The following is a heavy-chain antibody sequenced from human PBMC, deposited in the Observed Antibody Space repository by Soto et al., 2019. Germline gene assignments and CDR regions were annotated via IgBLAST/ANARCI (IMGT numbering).Heavy chain of an antibody. J-gene: IGHJ4*02. CDR3: AKDLSPEVTMIEVDY. D-gene: IGHD3-22*01. CDR2: ISGSGGST. V-gene: IGHV3-23*01. CDR1: GFTFSSYA. Sequence: GGSLRLSCAASGFTFSSYAMSWVRQAPGKGLEWVSAISGSGGSTYYADSVKGRFTISRDNSKNTLYLQMNSLRAEDTAVYYCAKDLSPEVTMIEVDYWGQGTLVTVSS.